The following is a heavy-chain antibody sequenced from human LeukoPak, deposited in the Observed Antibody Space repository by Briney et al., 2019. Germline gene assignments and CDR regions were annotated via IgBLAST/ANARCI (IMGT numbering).Heavy chain of an antibody. CDR1: GGSFSGYY. D-gene: IGHD5-24*01. V-gene: IGHV4-34*01. Sequence: PSETLSLTCAVYGGSFSGYYWSWIRQPPGKELEWIGEINHSGSTNYNPSLKSRVTISVDTSKNQFSLKLSSVTAADTAVYYCARGRDGYNPYYFDYWGQGTLVTVSS. J-gene: IGHJ4*02. CDR3: ARGRDGYNPYYFDY. CDR2: INHSGST.